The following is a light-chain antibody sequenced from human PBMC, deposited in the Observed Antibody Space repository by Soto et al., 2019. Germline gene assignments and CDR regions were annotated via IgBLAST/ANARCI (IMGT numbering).Light chain of an antibody. CDR1: RTISSY. V-gene: IGKV1-39*01. CDR2: AAS. J-gene: IGKJ1*01. Sequence: DIQMTQSPSSLSASVGDRVTITCRASRTISSYLNWYQQKPGKAPNLLIYAASNLQGGVPSRFSGSGSGTDFTLTISSLHSEDFATYYCQQTYITPGTFGQGTKVEIK. CDR3: QQTYITPGT.